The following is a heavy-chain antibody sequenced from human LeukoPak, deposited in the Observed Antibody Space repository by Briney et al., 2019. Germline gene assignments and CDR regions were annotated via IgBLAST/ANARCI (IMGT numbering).Heavy chain of an antibody. CDR2: IYYSGST. V-gene: IGHV4-39*07. D-gene: IGHD6-13*01. J-gene: IGHJ4*02. Sequence: SETLSLTCTASGGSISSSSYYWGCIRQPPGKGLEWIGSIYYSGSTYYNPSLKSRVTISVDTSKNQFSLKLSSVTAADTAVYYCARGVIAAGGNDFDYWGQGTLVTASS. CDR3: ARGVIAAGGNDFDY. CDR1: GGSISSSSYY.